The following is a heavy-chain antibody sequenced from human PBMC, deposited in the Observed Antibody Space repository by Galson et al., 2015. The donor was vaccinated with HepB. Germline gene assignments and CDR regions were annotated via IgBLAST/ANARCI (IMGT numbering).Heavy chain of an antibody. CDR1: GFTFSRYA. V-gene: IGHV3-23*01. D-gene: IGHD3-3*01. CDR3: TKDSRVTLYYFDS. Sequence: SLRLSCAASGFTFSRYAMSWVRQDPGKGLEWVSVISGTGGSAFYADSVRGRFTISRDNSKNTLYLQMNSLRAEDTAVYYCTKDSRVTLYYFDSWGQGTTVTVSS. CDR2: ISGTGGSA. J-gene: IGHJ4*02.